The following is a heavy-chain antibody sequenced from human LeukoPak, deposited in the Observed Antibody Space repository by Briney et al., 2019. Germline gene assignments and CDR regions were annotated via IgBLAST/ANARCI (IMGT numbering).Heavy chain of an antibody. CDR1: GGSITNNYY. CDR3: AKGTWLDY. CDR2: IYNGGNT. J-gene: IGHJ4*02. D-gene: IGHD5-12*01. Sequence: SETLSLTCTVSGGSITNNYYWGWIRQPPGKGLEWIGNIYNGGNTKYNPSLKSRITISVDTSKNQFSLKLTSVTAADTAVYHCAKGTWLDYWGQGILVPVSS. V-gene: IGHV4-39*01.